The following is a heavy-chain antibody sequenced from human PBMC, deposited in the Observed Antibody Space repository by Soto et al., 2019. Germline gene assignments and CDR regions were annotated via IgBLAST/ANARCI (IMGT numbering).Heavy chain of an antibody. D-gene: IGHD6-19*01. CDR2: ISGSGGST. CDR3: AKDGYSSGWYGPQNMDV. V-gene: IGHV3-23*01. CDR1: GFTFSSYA. J-gene: IGHJ6*04. Sequence: PGGSLRLSCAASGFTFSSYAMSWVRQAPGKGLEWVSAISGSGGSTYYADSVKGRFTISRDNSKNTLYLQMNSLRDEDTAVYYCAKDGYSSGWYGPQNMDVWGKGTTVTVS.